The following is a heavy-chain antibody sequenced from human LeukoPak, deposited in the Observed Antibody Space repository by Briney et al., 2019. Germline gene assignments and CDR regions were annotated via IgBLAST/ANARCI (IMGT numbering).Heavy chain of an antibody. CDR1: GFTFSSYA. Sequence: GGSLRLSCAASGFTFSSYAMHWVRQAPGKGLEWVAVISYDGSNKYYADSVKGRFTISRDNSKNTLYLQMNSLRAEDTAVYYCGPGHSKWLGYWGQGTLVTVSS. CDR3: GPGHSKWLGY. CDR2: ISYDGSNK. D-gene: IGHD6-19*01. J-gene: IGHJ4*02. V-gene: IGHV3-30-3*01.